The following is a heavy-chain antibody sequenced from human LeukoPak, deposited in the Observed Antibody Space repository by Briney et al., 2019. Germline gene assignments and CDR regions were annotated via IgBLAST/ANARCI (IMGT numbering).Heavy chain of an antibody. CDR1: GGSLSSYY. D-gene: IGHD2-21*02. Sequence: SETLSLTCTVSGGSLSSYYWSWIRQPPGKGLEWIGYIFYSGSTNYNPSLKSRVTISVDTSKNQFSLKLSSVTAADTAVYYCARYVVVTAMFDYWGQGTLVTVSS. V-gene: IGHV4-59*08. J-gene: IGHJ4*02. CDR3: ARYVVVTAMFDY. CDR2: IFYSGST.